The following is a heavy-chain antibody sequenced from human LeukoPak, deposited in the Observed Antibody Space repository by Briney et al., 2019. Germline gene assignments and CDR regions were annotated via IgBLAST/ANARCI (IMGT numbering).Heavy chain of an antibody. Sequence: GGSLRLSCAASKFTFRNYWMSWVRQAPGKGLEWVANINQDGSEKYYMDSVKGRFTISRDNAKNSLYLQMNSLRAEDTAVYYCARDDNFSSDSWGQGTLVIVSS. D-gene: IGHD3-9*01. J-gene: IGHJ4*02. CDR1: KFTFRNYW. V-gene: IGHV3-7*05. CDR2: INQDGSEK. CDR3: ARDDNFSSDS.